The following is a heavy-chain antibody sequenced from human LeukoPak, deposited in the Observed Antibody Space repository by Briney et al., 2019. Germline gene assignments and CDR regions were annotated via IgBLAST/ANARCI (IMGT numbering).Heavy chain of an antibody. V-gene: IGHV3-21*01. CDR1: GFTFSSYS. J-gene: IGHJ4*02. CDR2: ISSSSSYI. D-gene: IGHD4-11*01. CDR3: ARGHRSTRDFDY. Sequence: GGSLRLSCAASGFTFSSYSMNWVRQAPGKGLEWVSSISSSSSYIYYVDSVKGRFTISRDNAKNSLYLQMDSLRAEDTAVYYCARGHRSTRDFDYWGQGTLVTVSS.